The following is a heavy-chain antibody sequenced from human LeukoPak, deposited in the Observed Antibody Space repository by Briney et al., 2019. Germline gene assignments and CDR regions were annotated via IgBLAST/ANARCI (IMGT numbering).Heavy chain of an antibody. CDR3: ARFGGFNWNYVYWFDP. CDR2: IYYSGST. V-gene: IGHV4-59*12. J-gene: IGHJ5*02. D-gene: IGHD1-7*01. Sequence: PSETLSLTCTVSAGSIRSYYWSWIRQPPGKGLEWIGSIYYSGSTYYNPSLKSRVTISVDTSKNQFSLKLSSVTAADTAVYYCARFGGFNWNYVYWFDPWGQGTLVTVSS. CDR1: AGSIRSYY.